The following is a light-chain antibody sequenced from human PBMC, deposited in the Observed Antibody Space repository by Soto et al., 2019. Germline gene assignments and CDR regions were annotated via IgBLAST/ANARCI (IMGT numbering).Light chain of an antibody. V-gene: IGLV2-23*01. Sequence: QSALTQPASVSGSPGQSITISCTGTSSDVGGYNSVSWHQQHPGKAPKLMIYEGSKRPSGVSNRFSGSKSGNTASLTISGLQTEDEADYYCCSYAGSSTYVVFGGGTKLTVL. CDR3: CSYAGSSTYVV. CDR1: SSDVGGYNS. J-gene: IGLJ2*01. CDR2: EGS.